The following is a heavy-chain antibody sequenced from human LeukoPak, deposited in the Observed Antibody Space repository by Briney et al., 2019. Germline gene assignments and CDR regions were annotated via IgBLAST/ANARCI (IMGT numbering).Heavy chain of an antibody. Sequence: SQTLSLTCTVSGGSISSGDYYWSWIRQPAGKGLEWIGRIYTSGSTDYNPSLKSRVTMSVDTSKNQFSLKLSSVTAADTAVYYCAREVFDFWSGYYTDYFDYWGQGTLVTVSS. V-gene: IGHV4-61*02. J-gene: IGHJ4*02. CDR2: IYTSGST. D-gene: IGHD3-3*01. CDR1: GGSISSGDYY. CDR3: AREVFDFWSGYYTDYFDY.